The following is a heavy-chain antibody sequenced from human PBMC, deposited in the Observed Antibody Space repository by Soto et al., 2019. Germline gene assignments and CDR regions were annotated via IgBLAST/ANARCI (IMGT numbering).Heavy chain of an antibody. CDR2: INAGNGNT. D-gene: IGHD6-13*01. Sequence: GASVKVSCKASGYTFTSYAMHWVRQAPGQRLEWMGWINAGNGNTKYSQKFQGRVTITRDTSASTAYMELSSLRSEDTAVYYCARGRRIAAAGTSPPVYYYYMDVWGKGTTVTVSS. CDR3: ARGRRIAAAGTSPPVYYYYMDV. V-gene: IGHV1-3*01. CDR1: GYTFTSYA. J-gene: IGHJ6*03.